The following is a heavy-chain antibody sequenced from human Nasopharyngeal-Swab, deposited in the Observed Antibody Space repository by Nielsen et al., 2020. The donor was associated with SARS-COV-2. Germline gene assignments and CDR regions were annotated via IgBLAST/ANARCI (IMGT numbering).Heavy chain of an antibody. Sequence: GGSLRLSCAASGFTFSSYGMNWVRQAPGKGLEWVSVVYSDGTTHYADSVKGRFTISRDDAKNSLYLQMNSLRAEDTAVYYCAGGGGWLVTHWGQGTLVTVSS. CDR3: AGGGGWLVTH. V-gene: IGHV3-66*01. CDR1: GFTFSSYG. D-gene: IGHD6-19*01. J-gene: IGHJ4*02. CDR2: VYSDGTT.